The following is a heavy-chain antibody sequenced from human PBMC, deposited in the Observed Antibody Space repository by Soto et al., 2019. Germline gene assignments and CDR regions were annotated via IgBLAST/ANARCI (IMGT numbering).Heavy chain of an antibody. CDR2: ITSNKNNA. D-gene: IGHD3-16*01. CDR3: AKDWGYRFASWSSYFDY. Sequence: QVKLVESGGGEVQPGRSLRLSCAASGFTFSDYGMHWVRQAPGKGLEWVAVITSNKNNAYYADSVKGRFTISRDNSKNTVYLQMNRLRAEDTAVYYCAKDWGYRFASWSSYFDYWGQGTLVTVSS. V-gene: IGHV3-30*18. CDR1: GFTFSDYG. J-gene: IGHJ4*02.